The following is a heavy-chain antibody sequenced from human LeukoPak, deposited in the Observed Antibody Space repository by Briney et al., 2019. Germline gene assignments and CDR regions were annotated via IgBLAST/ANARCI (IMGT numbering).Heavy chain of an antibody. CDR1: GFSIGAFW. J-gene: IGHJ4*02. D-gene: IGHD2-15*01. Sequence: AGGSLRLSCAASGFSIGAFWMSWVRQAPGKGLEWVSAISGSGGSTYYADSVKGRFTISRDNSKNTLYLQMNSLRAEDTAVYYCAKEYCSGGSCPPWDYWGQGTLVTVSS. V-gene: IGHV3-23*01. CDR2: ISGSGGST. CDR3: AKEYCSGGSCPPWDY.